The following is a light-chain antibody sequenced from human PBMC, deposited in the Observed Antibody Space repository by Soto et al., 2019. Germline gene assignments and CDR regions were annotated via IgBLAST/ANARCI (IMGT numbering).Light chain of an antibody. J-gene: IGLJ3*02. V-gene: IGLV1-36*01. CDR3: AAWDDSLNGHV. CDR1: SSNIGENY. Sequence: QSVLTQPPSVSAAPRQRVTISCSGSSSNIGENYINWYQQIPGKAPKLLIYHDDLLSAGVSDRFSGSKSGTSASLAISDLQSEDEGDYYCAAWDDSLNGHVFGGGTQLTVL. CDR2: HDD.